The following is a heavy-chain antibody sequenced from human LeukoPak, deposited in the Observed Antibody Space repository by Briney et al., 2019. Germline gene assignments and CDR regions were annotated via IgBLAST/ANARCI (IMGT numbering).Heavy chain of an antibody. D-gene: IGHD3-10*01. V-gene: IGHV3-20*04. J-gene: IGHJ4*02. CDR3: ARDHGAIALTHYLDY. CDR2: INRNGGNT. Sequence: GGPLRLSCAASGFTFDDYGMSWVRQAPGKGLEWVSNINRNGGNTAYADSVKGRFTISRDNAKNSLYLQMNSLRAEDTALYYCARDHGAIALTHYLDYWGQGTLVTVSS. CDR1: GFTFDDYG.